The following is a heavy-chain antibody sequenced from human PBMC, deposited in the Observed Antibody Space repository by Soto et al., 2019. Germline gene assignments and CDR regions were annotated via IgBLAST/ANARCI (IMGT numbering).Heavy chain of an antibody. D-gene: IGHD3-22*01. CDR3: ARDYYDSSRFDY. V-gene: IGHV4-30-2*01. CDR2: IYHSGST. CDR1: GGSISSGGYS. J-gene: IGHJ4*02. Sequence: PSETLSLTCAVSGGSISSGGYSWSWIRQPPGKGLEWIGYIYHSGSTYYNPSLKSRVTISVDRSKNQFSLKLSSVTAADTAVYYCARDYYDSSRFDYWGQGTLVTVSS.